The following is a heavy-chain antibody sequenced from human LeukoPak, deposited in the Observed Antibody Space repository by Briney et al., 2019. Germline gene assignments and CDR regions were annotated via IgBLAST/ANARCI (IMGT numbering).Heavy chain of an antibody. Sequence: GGSLRLSCAASGFTFSSYEMNWVRQAPGKGLEWVAFIRSDGINKYHADSVKGRFTISRDNSKNTLYLQMNSLRAEDTAVYYCAKLGKTENHYGSGRFSYYYYMDVWGKGTTVTISS. J-gene: IGHJ6*03. V-gene: IGHV3-30*02. CDR2: IRSDGINK. CDR3: AKLGKTENHYGSGRFSYYYYMDV. CDR1: GFTFSSYE. D-gene: IGHD3-10*01.